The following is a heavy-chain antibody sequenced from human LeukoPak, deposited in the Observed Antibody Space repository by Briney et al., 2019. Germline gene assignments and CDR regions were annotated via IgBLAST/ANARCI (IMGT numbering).Heavy chain of an antibody. J-gene: IGHJ4*02. V-gene: IGHV3-23*01. Sequence: GGSLRLSCADSGFTLKSYGMTWVRQVPGKGLEWVSSITGAGSSTKYADSVNGRFTISRYNSKNTLSLQMTGLRAEDTAVYYCARKFAVAIDLDYRGQGTLVTVSS. CDR2: ITGAGSST. D-gene: IGHD2-2*01. CDR3: ARKFAVAIDLDY. CDR1: GFTLKSYG.